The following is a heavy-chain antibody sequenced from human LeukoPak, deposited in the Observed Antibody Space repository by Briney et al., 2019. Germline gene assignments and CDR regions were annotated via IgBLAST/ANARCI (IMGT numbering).Heavy chain of an antibody. J-gene: IGHJ6*02. CDR3: AKAAETYYYDSSGYFKPYYYYGMDV. CDR2: ISSSSSYI. V-gene: IGHV3-21*04. D-gene: IGHD3-22*01. Sequence: GGSLRLSCAASGFTFSSYSMNWVRQAPGKGLEWVSSISSSSSYIYYADSVKGRFTISRDNSKNTLYLQMNSLRAEDTAVYYCAKAAETYYYDSSGYFKPYYYYGMDVWGQGTTVTVSS. CDR1: GFTFSSYS.